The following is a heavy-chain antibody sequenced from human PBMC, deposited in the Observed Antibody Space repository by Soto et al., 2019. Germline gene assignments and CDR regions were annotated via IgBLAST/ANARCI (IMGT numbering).Heavy chain of an antibody. J-gene: IGHJ6*03. V-gene: IGHV3-11*01. CDR3: ARLDFWSGYSTYYYYYMDV. Sequence: GGSLRFSCAASGFTFSDYYMSWIRQAPGKGLEWVSYISSSGSTIYYADSVKGRFTISRDNAKNSLYLQMNSLRAEDTAVYYCARLDFWSGYSTYYYYYMDVWGKGTTVTVS. CDR2: ISSSGSTI. D-gene: IGHD3-3*01. CDR1: GFTFSDYY.